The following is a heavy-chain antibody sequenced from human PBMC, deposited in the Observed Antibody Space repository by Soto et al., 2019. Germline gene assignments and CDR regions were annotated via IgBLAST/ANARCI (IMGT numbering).Heavy chain of an antibody. D-gene: IGHD6-13*01. CDR2: IIPIFETA. CDR3: AASDSSSWQHDY. J-gene: IGHJ4*02. V-gene: IGHV1-69*01. CDR1: GDSFSSYA. Sequence: QVQLVQCGAELKKPGSSVRVSCKISGDSFSSYAISWVRQAPGVGLEWVGGIIPIFETANYAQKFQGRVTITAVESTTTAYMEVTRLRPEDTAIFYCAASDSSSWQHDYWGQGTLITVSS.